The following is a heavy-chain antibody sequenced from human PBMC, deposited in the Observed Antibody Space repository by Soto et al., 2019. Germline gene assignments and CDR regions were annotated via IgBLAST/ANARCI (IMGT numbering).Heavy chain of an antibody. D-gene: IGHD3-16*01. CDR1: GFTFSSYG. CDR3: TKDRTPFWWSGVFYTMDF. Sequence: QVQLVESGGGVVQPGRSLRLSCAASGFTFSSYGMHWVRQAPGKGLEWVAVISYDGSNKYYADSVKGRFTISRDNSKNTLFLQMYSLRAEDTAVYYCTKDRTPFWWSGVFYTMDFWGQGTTFTVSS. J-gene: IGHJ6*02. V-gene: IGHV3-30*18. CDR2: ISYDGSNK.